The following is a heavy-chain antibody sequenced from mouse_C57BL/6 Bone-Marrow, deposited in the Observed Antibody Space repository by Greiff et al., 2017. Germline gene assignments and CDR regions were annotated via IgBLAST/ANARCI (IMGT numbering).Heavy chain of an antibody. CDR3: ARKAYFLYDYDGGDAMDY. CDR1: GFSLTSYA. J-gene: IGHJ4*01. CDR2: IWTGGGT. Sequence: VKLVESGPGLVAPSQSLSITCTVSGFSLTSYAISWVRQPPGKGLEWLGVIWTGGGTNYNSALKSRLSISKDNSKSQVFLKMNSLQTDDTARYYCARKAYFLYDYDGGDAMDYWGQGTSVTVSS. V-gene: IGHV2-9-1*01. D-gene: IGHD2-4*01.